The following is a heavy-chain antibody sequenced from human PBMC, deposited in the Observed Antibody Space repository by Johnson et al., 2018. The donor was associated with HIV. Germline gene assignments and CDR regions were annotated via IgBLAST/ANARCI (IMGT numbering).Heavy chain of an antibody. CDR3: AREATYWYDSSGSPYAFDI. CDR2: IYSGGST. J-gene: IGHJ3*02. CDR1: GFTVSSNY. Sequence: EVQLVESGGGLVQPGGSLRLSCAASGFTVSSNYMSWVRQAPGKGLEWVSVIYSGGSTYYADSVKGRFTISRDNSKNTLYLQMNSLRAEDTAVYYCAREATYWYDSSGSPYAFDIWGQGTMVTVSS. D-gene: IGHD3-22*01. V-gene: IGHV3-66*01.